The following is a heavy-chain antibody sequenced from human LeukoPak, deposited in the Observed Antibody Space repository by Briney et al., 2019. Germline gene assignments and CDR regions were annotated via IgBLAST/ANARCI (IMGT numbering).Heavy chain of an antibody. CDR1: GGSFSGYY. CDR2: INHSGST. CDR3: AIDYGSGTHDY. Sequence: SETLCLTCAVYGGSFSGYYWSWIRQPPGKGLEWIGEINHSGSTNYNPSLKSRVTISVDTSKNQFSLKLSSVTAADTAVYYCAIDYGSGTHDYWGQGTLVTVSS. J-gene: IGHJ4*02. V-gene: IGHV4-34*01. D-gene: IGHD3-10*01.